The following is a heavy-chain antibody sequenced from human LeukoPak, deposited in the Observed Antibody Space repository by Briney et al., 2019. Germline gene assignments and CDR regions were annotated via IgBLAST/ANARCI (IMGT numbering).Heavy chain of an antibody. V-gene: IGHV3-21*01. CDR2: ISSGTSYI. J-gene: IGHJ5*02. D-gene: IGHD3-10*01. Sequence: GGSLRLSCAASGFTFSTYSMNWVRQAPGKGLEWVSSISSGTSYIYYADSVRGRFTISRDNAKNSLYLQMNSLRAEDTAVYYCARGGGLRYGSGSSLFDPWGQGTLVTVSS. CDR3: ARGGGLRYGSGSSLFDP. CDR1: GFTFSTYS.